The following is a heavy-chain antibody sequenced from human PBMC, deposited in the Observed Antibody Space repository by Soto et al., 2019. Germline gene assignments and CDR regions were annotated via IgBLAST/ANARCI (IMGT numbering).Heavy chain of an antibody. Sequence: EVPLVESGGDLVQRGGSLRLSCAASGFTFNIYSMNWVRQAPGKGLEWFSYITSDTKTIKYADSVKGRFTISRDNAKNSVYLQMNSLRDADTAVYYCARSVEGHFDYWGQGTVVTVSS. J-gene: IGHJ4*02. CDR2: ITSDTKTI. CDR1: GFTFNIYS. D-gene: IGHD6-19*01. V-gene: IGHV3-48*02. CDR3: ARSVEGHFDY.